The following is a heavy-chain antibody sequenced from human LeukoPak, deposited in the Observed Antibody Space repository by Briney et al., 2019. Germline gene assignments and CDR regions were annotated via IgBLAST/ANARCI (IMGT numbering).Heavy chain of an antibody. CDR3: AKAQSSGWYPSFDY. CDR1: GFTFSNYG. Sequence: GGSLRLSCAASGFTFSNYGMTWVRQAPGKGLEWVSLISGSGGTTYYADSVKGRFTISRDNSKNTLSLQMNSLRADDTAVYYCAKAQSSGWYPSFDYWGQGTLVTVPS. J-gene: IGHJ4*02. V-gene: IGHV3-23*01. CDR2: ISGSGGTT. D-gene: IGHD6-19*01.